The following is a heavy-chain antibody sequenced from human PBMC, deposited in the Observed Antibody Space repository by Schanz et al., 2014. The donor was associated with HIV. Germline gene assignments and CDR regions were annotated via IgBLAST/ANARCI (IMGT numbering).Heavy chain of an antibody. CDR1: GFTFDSYG. V-gene: IGHV3-7*01. J-gene: IGHJ5*02. Sequence: VQLVESGGGVVQPRRSLRLSCAASGFTFDSYGIHWVRQAPGKGLEWVANIKQDGSEKYYVDSVKGRFTISRDNTENSLYLQMNSLRAEDTAVYYCARDYHWNWFDPWGQGTLVTVSS. D-gene: IGHD1-20*01. CDR2: IKQDGSEK. CDR3: ARDYHWNWFDP.